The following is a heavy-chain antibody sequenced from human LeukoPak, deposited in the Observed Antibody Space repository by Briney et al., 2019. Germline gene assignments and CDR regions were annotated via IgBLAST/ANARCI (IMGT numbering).Heavy chain of an antibody. D-gene: IGHD3-10*01. CDR2: ISSSSSTI. J-gene: IGHJ4*02. Sequence: PGGCLRLSCAASGFTFSSYTMNRVRQAPGKGLEWVSYISSSSSTISFADSVKGRFTISRDNARNSLSLQMSSLRDEDTAVYYCATASAGSYYNFDYWGQGTLVTVSS. CDR3: ATASAGSYYNFDY. CDR1: GFTFSSYT. V-gene: IGHV3-48*02.